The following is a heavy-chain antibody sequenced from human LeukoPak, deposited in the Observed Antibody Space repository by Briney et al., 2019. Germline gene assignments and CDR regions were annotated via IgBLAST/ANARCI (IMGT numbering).Heavy chain of an antibody. Sequence: SETLSLTCTVSGYSISSGYYWGWIRQPPGKGLEWIGSIYHSGSTYYNPSLKSRVTISVDTSKNQFSLKLSSVTAADTAVYYCAREAYYYGSGSYYAYWGQGTLVTVSS. D-gene: IGHD3-10*01. CDR1: GYSISSGYY. CDR3: AREAYYYGSGSYYAY. V-gene: IGHV4-38-2*02. J-gene: IGHJ4*02. CDR2: IYHSGST.